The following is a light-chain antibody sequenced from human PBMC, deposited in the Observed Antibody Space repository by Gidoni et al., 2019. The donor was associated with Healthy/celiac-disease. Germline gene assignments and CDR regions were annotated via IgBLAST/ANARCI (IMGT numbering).Light chain of an antibody. J-gene: IGKJ3*01. CDR1: QDISNY. CDR2: DAS. Sequence: DLPITQSPSSLSASVGDRVTITCQASQDISNYLNWYQQKPGKAPKLLIYDASNLETGVPSRFSGSGSGTDFTFTISSLQPEDIATYYCQQYDNPPLTFGPGTKVDIK. V-gene: IGKV1-33*01. CDR3: QQYDNPPLT.